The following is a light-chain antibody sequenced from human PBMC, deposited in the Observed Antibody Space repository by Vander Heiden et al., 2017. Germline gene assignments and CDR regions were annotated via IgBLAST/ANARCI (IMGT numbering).Light chain of an antibody. CDR2: AAS. V-gene: IGKV1-9*01. CDR3: QQLNSYPT. Sequence: DIQLTPSPSFLSASVGDRVTITCRASQGISSYLAWYQQKPRKAPKLLIYAASTLQSGVPSRFSGSGSGTEFTLTISSLQPEDFATYYCQQLNSYPTFGQGTNVEIK. CDR1: QGISSY. J-gene: IGKJ1*01.